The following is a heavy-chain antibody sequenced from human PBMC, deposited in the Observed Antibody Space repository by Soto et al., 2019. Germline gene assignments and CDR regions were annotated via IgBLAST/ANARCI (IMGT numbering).Heavy chain of an antibody. J-gene: IGHJ4*02. V-gene: IGHV1-46*01. D-gene: IGHD1-1*01. CDR1: GYTFTSYY. Sequence: ASLKVSCKSSGYTFTSYYMHWVRHAPGQGLGWMGIINPSGGSTSYAQKFQGRVTMTRDTSTSTVYMELSSLRSEDTAVYYCARDNHWKGDDYWGQGTLVTVSS. CDR2: INPSGGST. CDR3: ARDNHWKGDDY.